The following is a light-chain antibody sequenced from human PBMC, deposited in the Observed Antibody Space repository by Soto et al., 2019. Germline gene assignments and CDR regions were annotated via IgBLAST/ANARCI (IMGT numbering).Light chain of an antibody. V-gene: IGKV3-20*01. CDR2: SAS. CDR3: QYYGSTRNT. Sequence: EIVLTQSPDTLCLSPGERATLSCRASESVTSSHIAWYQQKPDQAPRLLIYSASSRATGIPDRFSGSGSGTDFTLTISTLEPEDFAVYYCQYYGSTRNTFGQGTRLEIK. CDR1: ESVTSSH. J-gene: IGKJ5*01.